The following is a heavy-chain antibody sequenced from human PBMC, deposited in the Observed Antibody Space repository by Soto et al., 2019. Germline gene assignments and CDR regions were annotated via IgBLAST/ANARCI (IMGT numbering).Heavy chain of an antibody. J-gene: IGHJ3*02. CDR3: ARGEPSVCSSSSCYTFDM. CDR1: GGSISSGVYY. CDR2: IYHSGSP. D-gene: IGHD2-2*02. V-gene: IGHV4-31*03. Sequence: SETLSLTCTVSGGSISSGVYYWGWIRQHPGKGLEWIGYIYHSGSPYYNPSLKSRLTISVDTSKNQFSLRLSSVTAADTAVYYCARGEPSVCSSSSCYTFDMWGQGTMVTVS.